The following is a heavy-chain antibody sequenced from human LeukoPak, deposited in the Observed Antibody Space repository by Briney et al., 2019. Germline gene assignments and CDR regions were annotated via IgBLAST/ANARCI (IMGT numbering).Heavy chain of an antibody. CDR2: ISYDGSNK. CDR3: ARDLLYYDILTGYYPAYYFDY. J-gene: IGHJ4*02. D-gene: IGHD3-9*01. CDR1: GFTFSSYA. Sequence: GGSLRLSCAASGFTFSSYAMHWVRQAPGKGLEWVAVISYDGSNKYYADSVKGRFTISRDNSKNTLYLQMNSLRAEDTAVYYCARDLLYYDILTGYYPAYYFDYWGQGTLVTVSS. V-gene: IGHV3-30-3*01.